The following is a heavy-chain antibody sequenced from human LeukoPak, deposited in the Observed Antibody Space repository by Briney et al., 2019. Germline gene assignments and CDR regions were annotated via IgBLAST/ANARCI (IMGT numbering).Heavy chain of an antibody. CDR2: INPNSGGT. Sequence: ASVTVSCKASGYTLTGCYMHGVRQAPGQGLDGMGWINPNSGGTNYAQKFQGRVTMTRDTSISTAYMELSRLRSDDTAVYYCARVEVYSSSPGDAFDIWGQGTMVTVSS. CDR3: ARVEVYSSSPGDAFDI. D-gene: IGHD6-13*01. CDR1: GYTLTGCY. J-gene: IGHJ3*02. V-gene: IGHV1-2*02.